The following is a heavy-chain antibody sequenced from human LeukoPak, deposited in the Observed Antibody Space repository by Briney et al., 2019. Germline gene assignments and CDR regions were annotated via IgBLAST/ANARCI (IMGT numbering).Heavy chain of an antibody. CDR1: GFTFSSYN. V-gene: IGHV3-21*01. CDR2: ISSSSSYI. J-gene: IGHJ4*02. D-gene: IGHD1-7*01. CDR3: ARGASGVPGTTYSLDY. Sequence: GGSLRLSCAASGFTFSSYNMNWVRQAPGKGLEWVSAISSSSSYIYYADSVKGRFTISRDNAKNSLYLQMNSLRAEDTAVYYCARGASGVPGTTYSLDYWGQGTLVTVSS.